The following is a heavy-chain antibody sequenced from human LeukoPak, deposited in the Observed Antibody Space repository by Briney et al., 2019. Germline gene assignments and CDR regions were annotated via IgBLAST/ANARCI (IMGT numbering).Heavy chain of an antibody. CDR3: ASSSPGRDWFDH. D-gene: IGHD6-6*01. V-gene: IGHV3-13*01. CDR2: IGTAGDT. J-gene: IGHJ5*02. Sequence: GGSLRLSCAASGFTFSSYDMHWVRQATGKGLEWVSAIGTAGDTYYPGSVKGRFTISRENAKNSLYLQMNSLRAEDTAVYYCASSSPGRDWFDHWGQGTLVTVSS. CDR1: GFTFSSYD.